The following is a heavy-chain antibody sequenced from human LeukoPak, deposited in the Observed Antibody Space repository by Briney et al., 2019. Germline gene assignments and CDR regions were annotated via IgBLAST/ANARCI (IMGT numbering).Heavy chain of an antibody. CDR2: INPNSGGT. D-gene: IGHD3-10*01. CDR1: GYTFTGYF. CDR3: ARGPLWFGELFKFDY. Sequence: ALVKVSCKASGYTFTGYFLQWVGQAPGQRLGGMGWINPNSGGTNYAQKFQGWVTVTRDTSISTAYMELSRLRSDDTAVYYCARGPLWFGELFKFDYWGQGTLVTVSS. V-gene: IGHV1-2*04. J-gene: IGHJ4*02.